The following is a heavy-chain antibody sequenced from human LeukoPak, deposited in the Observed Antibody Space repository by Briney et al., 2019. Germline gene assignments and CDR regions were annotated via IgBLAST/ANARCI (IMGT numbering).Heavy chain of an antibody. V-gene: IGHV3-48*03. CDR3: ARDGDLGYCSGGSCYSWYFDY. J-gene: IGHJ4*02. Sequence: PGGSLRLSCAASGFIFTNYEMNWVRQAPGKGLEWLSYILSTSGTFYADSVKGRCTISRDNAKTSLYLQMNSLRAEDTALYYCARDGDLGYCSGGSCYSWYFDYWGQGTLVTVSS. CDR1: GFIFTNYE. CDR2: ILSTSGT. D-gene: IGHD2-15*01.